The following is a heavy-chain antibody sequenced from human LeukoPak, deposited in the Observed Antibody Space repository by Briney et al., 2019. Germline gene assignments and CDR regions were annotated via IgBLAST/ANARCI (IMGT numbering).Heavy chain of an antibody. CDR2: ISAYNGNT. Sequence: GASVKVSCKASGYTFTNYGISWVRQAPGQGLEWMGWISAYNGNTNYAQKLQGRVTMTTDTPTSTAYMELRSLRSDDTAVYYCARDPHVTMVRGVDHAFDIWGQGTMVTVSS. CDR3: ARDPHVTMVRGVDHAFDI. J-gene: IGHJ3*02. V-gene: IGHV1-18*01. CDR1: GYTFTNYG. D-gene: IGHD3-10*01.